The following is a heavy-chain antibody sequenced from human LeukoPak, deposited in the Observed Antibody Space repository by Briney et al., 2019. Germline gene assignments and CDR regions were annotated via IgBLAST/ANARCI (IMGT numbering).Heavy chain of an antibody. J-gene: IGHJ6*03. CDR1: GGSFSGYY. V-gene: IGHV4-34*01. Sequence: PSETLSLTCAVYGGSFSGYYWSWIRQPPGKGLEWIGEINHSGSTNYNPSLKSRVTISVDTSKNQFSLKLSSVTAADTAVYYCARRNIVVVVAAPYPRPAYYMDVWGKGTTVTVSS. CDR2: INHSGST. D-gene: IGHD2-15*01. CDR3: ARRNIVVVVAAPYPRPAYYMDV.